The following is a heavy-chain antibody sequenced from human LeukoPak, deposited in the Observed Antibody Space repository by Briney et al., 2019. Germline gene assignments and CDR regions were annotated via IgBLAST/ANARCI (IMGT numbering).Heavy chain of an antibody. J-gene: IGHJ4*02. CDR3: ARRPYYYDSSGSQMGGYFDY. D-gene: IGHD3-22*01. CDR1: GGSISSGGYY. V-gene: IGHV4-31*03. Sequence: SETLSLTCTVSGGSISSGGYYWSWSRQHPGKGLDWIGYIYYSGSTYYNPSLKSRVTLSVDTSKNQFSLKLSSVTAADTAVYYCARRPYYYDSSGSQMGGYFDYWGQGTLVTVSS. CDR2: IYYSGST.